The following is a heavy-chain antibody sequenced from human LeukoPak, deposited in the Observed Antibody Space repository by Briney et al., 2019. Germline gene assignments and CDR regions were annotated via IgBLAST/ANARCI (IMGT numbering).Heavy chain of an antibody. J-gene: IGHJ6*03. CDR1: GYTFTSYY. CDR2: INPSGGIT. V-gene: IGHV1-46*03. D-gene: IGHD6-6*01. Sequence: ASVKVSCTASGYTFTSYYMHWVRQAPGQGLEWMGIINPSGGITSYAQKFQGRVTMTRDTSTSTVYMELSSLRSEDTAVYYCARSSYSSSSYYYYYYMDVWSKGTTVTVSS. CDR3: ARSSYSSSSYYYYYYMDV.